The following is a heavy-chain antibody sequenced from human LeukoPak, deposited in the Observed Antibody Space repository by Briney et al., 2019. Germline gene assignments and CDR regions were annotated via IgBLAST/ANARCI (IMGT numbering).Heavy chain of an antibody. Sequence: GGSLRLSCAASGFTFSDYYMSWVRQAPGKGLEWVSVITGSGGSTYYADSVKGRFTISRDNSKNTLYLQMNSLRAEDTAVYYCAKGDMVRGITVYYCMDVWGKGTTVTVSS. D-gene: IGHD3-10*01. CDR3: AKGDMVRGITVYYCMDV. V-gene: IGHV3-23*01. CDR1: GFTFSDYY. J-gene: IGHJ6*03. CDR2: ITGSGGST.